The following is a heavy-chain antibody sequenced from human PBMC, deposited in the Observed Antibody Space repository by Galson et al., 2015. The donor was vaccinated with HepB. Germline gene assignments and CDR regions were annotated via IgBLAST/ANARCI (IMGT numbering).Heavy chain of an antibody. CDR2: ISGSGGST. V-gene: IGHV3-23*01. CDR1: GFTFSSYA. CDR3: AKSDGVEWLLYYYYGMDV. J-gene: IGHJ6*02. D-gene: IGHD3-3*01. Sequence: SLRLSCAASGFTFSSYAMSWVRQAPGKGLEWVSAISGSGGSTYYADSVKGRFTISRDNSKNTLYLQMNSLRAEDTAVYYCAKSDGVEWLLYYYYGMDVWGQGTTVTVSS.